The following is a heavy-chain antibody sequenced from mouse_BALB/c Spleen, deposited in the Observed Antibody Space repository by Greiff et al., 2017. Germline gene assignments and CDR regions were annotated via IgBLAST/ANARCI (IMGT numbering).Heavy chain of an antibody. J-gene: IGHJ3*01. Sequence: EVQGVESGGGLVQPGGSRKLSCAASGFTFSSFGMHWVRQAPEKGLEWVAYISSGSSTIYYADTVKGRFTISRDNPKNTLFLQMTSLRSEDTAMYYCARGGYYDYRFAYWGQGTLVTVSA. D-gene: IGHD2-4*01. CDR3: ARGGYYDYRFAY. CDR1: GFTFSSFG. V-gene: IGHV5-17*02. CDR2: ISSGSSTI.